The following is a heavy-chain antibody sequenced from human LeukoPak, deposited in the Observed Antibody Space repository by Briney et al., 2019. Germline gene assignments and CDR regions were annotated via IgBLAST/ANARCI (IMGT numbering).Heavy chain of an antibody. CDR1: GDSVSTNSAA. J-gene: IGHJ4*02. D-gene: IGHD5-12*01. Sequence: SQTLSLTCAISGDSVSTNSAAWNWIRQSPSRGLEWLGRTYYRSKWYNDYAVSVKSRTTINPDTSKNRFSLQLNSVTPEDTAVYCCARDKGGSGYDHLDSWGQGTLVTVSS. CDR2: TYYRSKWYN. V-gene: IGHV6-1*01. CDR3: ARDKGGSGYDHLDS.